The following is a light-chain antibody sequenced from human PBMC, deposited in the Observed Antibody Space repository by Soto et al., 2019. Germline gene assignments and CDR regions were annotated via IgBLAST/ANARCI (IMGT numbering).Light chain of an antibody. CDR3: PPYHIYS. V-gene: IGKV1-5*01. Sequence: MNQSRSALPASVKDRVTITCRASQSISNWLAWYQQKPGTAPKVLIYHASNLQSGAPSRFSGSGSGTEFTLTISSLQPDDFATYSFPPYHIYSFAQLTKVDVK. J-gene: IGKJ1*01. CDR1: QSISNW. CDR2: HAS.